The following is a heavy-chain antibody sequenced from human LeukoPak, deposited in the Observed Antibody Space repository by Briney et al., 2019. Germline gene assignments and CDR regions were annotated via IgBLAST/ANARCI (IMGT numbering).Heavy chain of an antibody. CDR1: GGSIGSYY. D-gene: IGHD1-26*01. V-gene: IGHV4-4*07. Sequence: SETLSLTWSVSGGSIGSYYWSWIRQPAGKGLEWIGRIYSSGITNYNPSLKSRVTMSVDTSKNQFSLKLNAVTAEDTAFYYCARVRSGSYYVDYWGQGTLVTVSS. CDR3: ARVRSGSYYVDY. J-gene: IGHJ4*02. CDR2: IYSSGIT.